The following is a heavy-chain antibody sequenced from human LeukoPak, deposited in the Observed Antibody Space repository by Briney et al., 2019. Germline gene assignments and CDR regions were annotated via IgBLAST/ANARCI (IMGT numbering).Heavy chain of an antibody. V-gene: IGHV4-61*10. Sequence: SETLSLTCTVSGGSISSGSYYWSWIRQPAGKGLEWIGYIYYSGSTNYNPSLKSRVTISVDTSKNQFSLKLSSVTAADTAVYYCAGGYSYGSTYYYMDVWGKGTTVTISS. D-gene: IGHD5-18*01. CDR1: GGSISSGSYY. J-gene: IGHJ6*03. CDR2: IYYSGST. CDR3: AGGYSYGSTYYYMDV.